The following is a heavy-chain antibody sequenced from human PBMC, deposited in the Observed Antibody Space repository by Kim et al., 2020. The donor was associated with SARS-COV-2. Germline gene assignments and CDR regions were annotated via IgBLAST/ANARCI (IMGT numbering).Heavy chain of an antibody. Sequence: ASVKVSCKASGYTFTSYAMNWVRQAPGQWLEWMGWINTNTGYSKYAQGFTGRFVFSLVTSVSTAYLQISSLKSEDTAVYYCAREFSSNYGASWFHPWG. J-gene: IGHJ5*02. CDR1: GYTFTSYA. CDR3: AREFSSNYGASWFHP. CDR2: INTNTGYS. V-gene: IGHV7-4-1*02. D-gene: IGHD3-10*01.